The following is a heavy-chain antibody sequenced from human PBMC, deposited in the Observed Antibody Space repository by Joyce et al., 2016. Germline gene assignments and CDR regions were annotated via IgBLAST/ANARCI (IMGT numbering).Heavy chain of an antibody. V-gene: IGHV1-69*12. J-gene: IGHJ6*02. CDR2: IIPFLGAA. CDR3: ARGGTSSDHYFFYTLDV. CDR1: GGDFSNYT. Sequence: QVLLVQSGAAVKRPGSSLRVSCKSSGGDFSNYTVNWVRQAPGQRLEWRGGIIPFLGAAKYAEDFQGRVTLTADQSTRTAYLELSSLTSADTAVYYCARGGTSSDHYFFYTLDVWGPGTTVIVSS. D-gene: IGHD1-14*01.